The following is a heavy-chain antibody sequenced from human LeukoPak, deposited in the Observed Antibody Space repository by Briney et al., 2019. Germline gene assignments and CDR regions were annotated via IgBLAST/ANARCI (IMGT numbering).Heavy chain of an antibody. CDR3: ARRAKGIVVVPAAHVREGWFDP. J-gene: IGHJ5*02. D-gene: IGHD2-2*01. Sequence: ASETLSLTCAVYGGSFSGYYWSWIRQPPGKGLEWIGEINHSGSANYNPSLKSRVTISVDTSKNQFSLKLSSVTAADTAVYYCARRAKGIVVVPAAHVREGWFDPWGQGTLVTVSS. V-gene: IGHV4-34*01. CDR1: GGSFSGYY. CDR2: INHSGSA.